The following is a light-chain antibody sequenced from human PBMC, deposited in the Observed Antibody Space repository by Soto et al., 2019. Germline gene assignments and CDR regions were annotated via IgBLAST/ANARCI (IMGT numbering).Light chain of an antibody. CDR3: QQFDDSVT. J-gene: IGKJ5*01. V-gene: IGKV3-20*01. CDR2: GAS. Sequence: EIVFTQSPGTLSLSPVERATLSCRASHSVSRTYLAWYQQKPGQAPRLLMYGASDRATGTPGRFSGSGSGTDFTLTISGLEPEDSAVYYCQQFDDSVTFGQGTRLEVK. CDR1: HSVSRTY.